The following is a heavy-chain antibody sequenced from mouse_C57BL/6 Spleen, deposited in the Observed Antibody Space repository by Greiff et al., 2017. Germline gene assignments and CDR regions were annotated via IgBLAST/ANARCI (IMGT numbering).Heavy chain of an antibody. D-gene: IGHD2-5*01. CDR3: ARAYYSNSLAY. Sequence: QVQLQQPGAELVMPGASVKLSCKASGYTFTSYWMHWVKQRPGQGLEWIGEIDPSDSYTNYNQKFKGKSTLTVDKSSSTAYMQLSSLTSEDSAVDYCARAYYSNSLAYWGQGTLVTVSA. CDR2: IDPSDSYT. CDR1: GYTFTSYW. J-gene: IGHJ3*01. V-gene: IGHV1-69*01.